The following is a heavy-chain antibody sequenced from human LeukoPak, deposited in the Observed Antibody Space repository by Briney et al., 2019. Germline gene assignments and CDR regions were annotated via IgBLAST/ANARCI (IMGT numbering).Heavy chain of an antibody. J-gene: IGHJ6*03. CDR2: ISGSGGST. V-gene: IGHV3-23*01. D-gene: IGHD6-13*01. CDR1: GFTFSSYA. CDR3: AKDLTAAGQDYYYYYMDV. Sequence: GGSLRLSCAASGFTFSSYAMSWVRQAPGKGREWVSAISGSGGSTYYADSVKGRFTISRDNSKNTLYLQMNSLRAEDTAVYYCAKDLTAAGQDYYYYYMDVWCKETTVTIAS.